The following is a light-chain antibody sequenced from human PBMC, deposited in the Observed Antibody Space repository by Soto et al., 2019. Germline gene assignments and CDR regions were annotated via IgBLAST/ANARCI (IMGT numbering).Light chain of an antibody. Sequence: SYDLTQPSSLSVAPGQTARIPFGGDNIGTKSVHWYRQRPGQAPVLVVYDDASRPTGTPDRVSGSNSGNTATLTISRVEAGDEADYYCQVWDSDSEHYVFGGGTKVTVL. J-gene: IGLJ1*01. CDR3: QVWDSDSEHYV. CDR1: NIGTKS. CDR2: DDA. V-gene: IGLV3-21*02.